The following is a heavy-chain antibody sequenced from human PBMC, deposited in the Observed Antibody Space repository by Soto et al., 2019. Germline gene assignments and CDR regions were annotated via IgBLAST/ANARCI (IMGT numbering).Heavy chain of an antibody. Sequence: GASVKVSCKTSGYSFSGYCIYWVRQAPGQGLEWMGWINPNSGGTNYAQKFQGRVTMTRDTSISTVYMDLTRVTSDDTAVYYCARGPLRFLESPLAGMDFWGLGTTVTVSS. CDR2: INPNSGGT. V-gene: IGHV1-2*02. CDR1: GYSFSGYC. J-gene: IGHJ6*02. D-gene: IGHD3-3*01. CDR3: ARGPLRFLESPLAGMDF.